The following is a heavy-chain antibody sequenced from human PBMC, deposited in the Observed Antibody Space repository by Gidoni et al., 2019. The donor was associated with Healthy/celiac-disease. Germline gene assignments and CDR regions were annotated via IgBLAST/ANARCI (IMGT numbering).Heavy chain of an antibody. CDR3: ARDKGYYGSGSYTYYYYGMDV. Sequence: QVQLVESGGGVVQPGRSLRLSCAASGFTFSRYAMPWVRQAPGKGLEWVAVISYDGSKKYYADSVKGRFTISRDNSKNTLYLQMNSLRAEDTAVYYCARDKGYYGSGSYTYYYYGMDVWGQGTTVTVSS. V-gene: IGHV3-30-3*01. CDR2: ISYDGSKK. D-gene: IGHD3-10*01. CDR1: GFTFSRYA. J-gene: IGHJ6*02.